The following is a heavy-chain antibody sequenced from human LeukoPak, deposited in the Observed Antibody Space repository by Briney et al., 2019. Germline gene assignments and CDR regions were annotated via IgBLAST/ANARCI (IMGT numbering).Heavy chain of an antibody. J-gene: IGHJ6*02. CDR3: AGRLRGNYHYYYGMDV. D-gene: IGHD4-17*01. CDR2: INPNSGGT. CDR1: GYTFTGYY. Sequence: ASVKVSCKASGYTFTGYYMHWVRQAPGQGLEWMGWINPNSGGTNYAQKFQGRVTMTRDTSISTAYMELSRLRSDDTAVYYCAGRLRGNYHYYYGMDVWGQGTTVTVSS. V-gene: IGHV1-2*02.